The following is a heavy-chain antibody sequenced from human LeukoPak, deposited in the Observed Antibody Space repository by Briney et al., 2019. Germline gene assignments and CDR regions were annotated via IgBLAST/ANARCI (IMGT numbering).Heavy chain of an antibody. CDR1: GVSISSYY. J-gene: IGHJ6*03. Sequence: PSETLSLTCTISGVSISSYYWSWIRQPPGKGLEWIGYIYYSGSANYNPSLKGRVTISVDTSKSQFSLNLSSVTAADTAVYYCARDRREHYYYYYMDVWGEGTTVTVSS. CDR3: ARDRREHYYYYYMDV. CDR2: IYYSGSA. D-gene: IGHD5-24*01. V-gene: IGHV4-59*01.